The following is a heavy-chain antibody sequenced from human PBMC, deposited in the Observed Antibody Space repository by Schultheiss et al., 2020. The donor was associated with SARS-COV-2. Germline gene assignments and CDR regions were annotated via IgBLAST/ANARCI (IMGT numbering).Heavy chain of an antibody. D-gene: IGHD3-9*01. CDR2: IYYSGST. CDR3: ARQDYDILTGYYDAFDI. J-gene: IGHJ3*02. V-gene: IGHV4-59*08. Sequence: SQTLSLTCTVSGGSISSYYWSWIRQPPGKGLEWIGYIYYSGSTNYNPSLKSRVTISVDTSKNQFSLKLSSVTAADTAVYYCARQDYDILTGYYDAFDIWGQGTMVTVSS. CDR1: GGSISSYY.